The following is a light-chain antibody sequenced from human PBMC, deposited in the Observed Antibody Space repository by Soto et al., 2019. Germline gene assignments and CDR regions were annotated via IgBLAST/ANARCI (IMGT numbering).Light chain of an antibody. CDR1: QSISNW. V-gene: IGKV1-5*01. CDR2: ESS. Sequence: EIQMTQSPPTLSASVGDTVTITCRASQSISNWLAWYQQKPGKAPKLLIYESSNLETGVPPRFSGSRSGTEFALPISSLQPDDFATYYCQQYNSPLWTFGQGTRL. CDR3: QQYNSPLWT. J-gene: IGKJ1*01.